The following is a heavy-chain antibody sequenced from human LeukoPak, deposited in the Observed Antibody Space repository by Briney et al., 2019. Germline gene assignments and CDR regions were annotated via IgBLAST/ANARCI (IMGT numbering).Heavy chain of an antibody. D-gene: IGHD1-1*01. J-gene: IGHJ4*02. CDR1: GYTFTSYY. Sequence: ASVTVSCKASGYTFTSYYMHWVRQAPGQGLEWMGIINPSGGSTSYAQKFQGRVTMTRDTSTSTVYMELSSLRSEDTAVYYCYSGYTWETPVVDYWGQGTLVTVSS. V-gene: IGHV1-46*01. CDR3: YSGYTWETPVVDY. CDR2: INPSGGST.